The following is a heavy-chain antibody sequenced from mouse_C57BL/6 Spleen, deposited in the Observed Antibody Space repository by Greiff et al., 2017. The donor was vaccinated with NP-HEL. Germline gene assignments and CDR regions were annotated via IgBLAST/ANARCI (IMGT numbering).Heavy chain of an antibody. Sequence: QVQLQQSGPGLVQPSQSLSITCTVSGFSLTSYGVHWVRQSPGKDLEWLGVIWSGGSTDYNAAFISRLSISKDNSKSQVFFKMNSLQADDTAIYYCARNIHIYYYGSSYVHFDYWGQGTTLTVSS. J-gene: IGHJ2*01. V-gene: IGHV2-2*01. CDR2: IWSGGST. CDR1: GFSLTSYG. D-gene: IGHD1-1*01. CDR3: ARNIHIYYYGSSYVHFDY.